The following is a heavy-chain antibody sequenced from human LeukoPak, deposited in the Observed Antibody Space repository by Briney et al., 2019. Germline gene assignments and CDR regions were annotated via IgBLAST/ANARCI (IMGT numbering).Heavy chain of an antibody. CDR3: ASYGDYGEFRY. J-gene: IGHJ4*02. Sequence: GGSLRLSCAASGFTFSKYWMNWVRQAPGKGLEWVANIKQDGSEKYYVDSVKGRFTISRDNAKNSLYLQMNSLRAEDTAVYYCASYGDYGEFRYWGQGTLVTVSS. V-gene: IGHV3-7*05. D-gene: IGHD4-17*01. CDR1: GFTFSKYW. CDR2: IKQDGSEK.